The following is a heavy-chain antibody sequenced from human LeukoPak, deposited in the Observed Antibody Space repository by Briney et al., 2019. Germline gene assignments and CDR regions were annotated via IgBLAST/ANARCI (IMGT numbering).Heavy chain of an antibody. J-gene: IGHJ3*02. Sequence: GGSLRLSCAASGFTFRDYYMSWLRQAPGKGLEWLSYITTSSSHTNYADSVKGRFTISRDNAKNSLYLQMNSLRVEDTAVYYCASVTQNGAFDIWGQGTMVTVSS. D-gene: IGHD4-23*01. CDR2: ITTSSSHT. CDR3: ASVTQNGAFDI. V-gene: IGHV3-11*03. CDR1: GFTFRDYY.